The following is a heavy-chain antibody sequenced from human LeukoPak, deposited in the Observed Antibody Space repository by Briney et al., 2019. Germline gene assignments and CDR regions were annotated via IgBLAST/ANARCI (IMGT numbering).Heavy chain of an antibody. CDR3: ARHYQWLSTDTGFDY. CDR1: GGSFSGYY. J-gene: IGHJ4*02. CDR2: INHSGST. V-gene: IGHV4-34*01. Sequence: SETLSLTCAVYGGSFSGYYWSWIRQPPGKGLEWIGEINHSGSTNYNPSLKSRVTISVDTSKNQFSLKLSSVTAADTAVYYCARHYQWLSTDTGFDYWGQGTLVTVSS. D-gene: IGHD6-19*01.